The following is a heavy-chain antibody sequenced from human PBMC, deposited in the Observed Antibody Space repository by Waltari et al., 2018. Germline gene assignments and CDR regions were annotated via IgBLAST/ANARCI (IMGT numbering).Heavy chain of an antibody. Sequence: QVQLVQSGAEVKKPGASVKVSCKVSGYTLTELSMHWVRQAPGKGLEWMGGFDPEEGETIYAQKVHGRVTMTEDTSTDTAYMELSSLRSEDTAVYYCATCIAARHPGYYYGMDVWGQGTTVTVSS. CDR2: FDPEEGET. D-gene: IGHD6-6*01. CDR1: GYTLTELS. J-gene: IGHJ6*02. V-gene: IGHV1-24*01. CDR3: ATCIAARHPGYYYGMDV.